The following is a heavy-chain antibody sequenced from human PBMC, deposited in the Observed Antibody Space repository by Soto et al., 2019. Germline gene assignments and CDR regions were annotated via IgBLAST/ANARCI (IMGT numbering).Heavy chain of an antibody. CDR3: AKARAQYYDFWSGYPVDY. J-gene: IGHJ4*02. Sequence: GGSLRLSCAASGFTFSNYAVTWVRQAPGKGLEWVSTISGSGGITYYADSVKGRFTISRDNAKNSLYLQMNRLRAEDTAVYYCAKARAQYYDFWSGYPVDYWGQGTLVTVSS. V-gene: IGHV3-23*01. CDR2: ISGSGGIT. CDR1: GFTFSNYA. D-gene: IGHD3-3*01.